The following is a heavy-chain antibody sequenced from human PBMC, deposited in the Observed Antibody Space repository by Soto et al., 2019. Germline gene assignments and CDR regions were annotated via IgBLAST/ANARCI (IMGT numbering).Heavy chain of an antibody. D-gene: IGHD3-3*01. V-gene: IGHV3-30*18. J-gene: IGHJ6*03. CDR1: GFTFSSYG. CDR3: AKEAIFGVEVYYYYYMDV. CDR2: ISYDGSNK. Sequence: QVQLVESGGGVVQPGRSLRLSCAASGFTFSSYGMHWVRQAPGKGLEWVAVISYDGSNKYYADSVKGRFTISRDNSKNTLYLQMNSLRAVDTAVYYCAKEAIFGVEVYYYYYMDVWGKGTTVTVSS.